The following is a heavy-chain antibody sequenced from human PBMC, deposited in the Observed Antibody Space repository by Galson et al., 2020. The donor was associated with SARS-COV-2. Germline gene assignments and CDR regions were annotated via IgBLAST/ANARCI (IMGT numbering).Heavy chain of an antibody. CDR1: GGSITNSRYC. V-gene: IGHV4-39*07. CDR2: VYYSGST. J-gene: IGHJ6*02. D-gene: IGHD4-4*01. Sequence: SETLSLTCTVTGGSITNSRYCWGWIRQPPGQRLEWVGNVYYSGSTHYNPSLKSQATITVDTSKNQFSLELRSMTAADTAVYYCARDGWIYSPNYGMDVWGQGTTVTVSS. CDR3: ARDGWIYSPNYGMDV.